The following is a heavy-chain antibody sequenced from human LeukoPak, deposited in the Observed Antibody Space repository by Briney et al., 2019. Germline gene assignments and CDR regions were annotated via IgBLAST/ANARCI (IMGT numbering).Heavy chain of an antibody. CDR1: GFTFSDYY. V-gene: IGHV3-11*01. Sequence: GGSLRLSCAASGFTFSDYYMSWIRQAPGKGLEWVSYISSSGSTIYYADSVKGRFTISRDNAKNSLYLQMNSLRAEDTAVYYCARDPYYYDSSGYWFDYWGQGTLVTVSS. D-gene: IGHD3-22*01. CDR2: ISSSGSTI. J-gene: IGHJ4*02. CDR3: ARDPYYYDSSGYWFDY.